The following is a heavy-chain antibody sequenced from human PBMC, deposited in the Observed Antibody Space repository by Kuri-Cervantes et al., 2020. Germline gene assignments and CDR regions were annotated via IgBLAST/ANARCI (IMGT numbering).Heavy chain of an antibody. J-gene: IGHJ1*01. CDR3: ARDSPTVGATEYFQH. V-gene: IGHV4-34*01. CDR2: INHSGST. D-gene: IGHD1-26*01. CDR1: GGSFSGYY. Sequence: SETLSLTCAVYGGSFSGYYWSWIRQPPGKGLEWIGEINHSGSTNYNPSLKSRVTISVDTSKNQFSLKLSSVTAADTAVYYCARDSPTVGATEYFQHWGQGTLVTVSS.